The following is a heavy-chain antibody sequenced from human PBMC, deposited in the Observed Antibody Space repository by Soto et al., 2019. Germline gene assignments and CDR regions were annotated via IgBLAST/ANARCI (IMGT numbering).Heavy chain of an antibody. D-gene: IGHD1-1*01. CDR3: AKWNGYGDY. Sequence: EVQLLESGGGLVQPGGSLRLSCAVSGFSFSTCGVTWVRQAPGKGLEWVSGVSGGSGVTHYADSVKGRFTITGDNSKNTVYLHMNSLRDEDTAVYYCAKWNGYGDYWGQGTLVTVSS. J-gene: IGHJ4*02. CDR2: VSGGSGVT. V-gene: IGHV3-23*01. CDR1: GFSFSTCG.